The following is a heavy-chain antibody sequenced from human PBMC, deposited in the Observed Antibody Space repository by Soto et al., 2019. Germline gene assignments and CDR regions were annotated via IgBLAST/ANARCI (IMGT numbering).Heavy chain of an antibody. V-gene: IGHV3-30-3*01. CDR2: ISKDGSNK. CDR3: ARGRWLPLPDS. Sequence: QVQLVESGGGVVQPGGSLRVSCAGSGFIFSNYDIHWLRQAPGKGLEWVAIISKDGSNKYYVDSVKGRITISRDNTKDTGYLQMDSLRGEDTAVYYCARGRWLPLPDSWGQGTLVIVSS. D-gene: IGHD6-19*01. CDR1: GFIFSNYD. J-gene: IGHJ4*02.